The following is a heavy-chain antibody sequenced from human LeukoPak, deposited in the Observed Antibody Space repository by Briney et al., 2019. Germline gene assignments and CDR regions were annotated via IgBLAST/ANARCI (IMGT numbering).Heavy chain of an antibody. Sequence: ASVKVSCKASGYTFTSYYMHWVRQAPGQGLEWMGIINPSGGSTGYAQKLQGRVTMTRDTSTSTVYMELSSLRSEDTAVYYCARDLMVPNDAFDIWGQGTMVTVSS. V-gene: IGHV1-46*01. CDR1: GYTFTSYY. J-gene: IGHJ3*02. D-gene: IGHD6-13*01. CDR3: ARDLMVPNDAFDI. CDR2: INPSGGST.